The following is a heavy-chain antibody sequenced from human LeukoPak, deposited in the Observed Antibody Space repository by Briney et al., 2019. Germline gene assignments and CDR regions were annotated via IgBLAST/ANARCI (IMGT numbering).Heavy chain of an antibody. CDR1: GFSLSTSGVG. D-gene: IGHD2-15*01. V-gene: IGHV2-5*01. J-gene: IGHJ4*02. CDR2: IYWNDDK. CDR3: AHTPGDYSDFDY. Sequence: GSGPTLVDPTQTLTLTCTFSGFSLSTSGVGVGWIRQPPGKALEWLALIYWNDDKRYSPSLKSRLSITKDTSKNQVVLTLTNMDPVDTATYYCAHTPGDYSDFDYWGQGTLVTVSS.